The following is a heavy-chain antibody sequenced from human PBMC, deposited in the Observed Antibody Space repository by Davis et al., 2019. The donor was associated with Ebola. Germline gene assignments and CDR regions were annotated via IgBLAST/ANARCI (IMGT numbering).Heavy chain of an antibody. Sequence: SVKVSCKASGGTFSSYAISWVRQAPGQGLEWMGGIIPIFGTANYAQKFQGRVTITADESTSTAYMELRSLRSDDTAVYYCARDARWIQLWFIDYWGQGTLVTVSS. V-gene: IGHV1-69*13. CDR3: ARDARWIQLWFIDY. J-gene: IGHJ4*02. CDR2: IIPIFGTA. D-gene: IGHD5-18*01. CDR1: GGTFSSYA.